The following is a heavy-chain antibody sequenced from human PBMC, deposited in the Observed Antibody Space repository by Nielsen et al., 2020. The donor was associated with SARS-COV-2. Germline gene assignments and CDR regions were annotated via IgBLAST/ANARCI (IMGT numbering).Heavy chain of an antibody. V-gene: IGHV1-69*02. CDR2: IIPILGLA. D-gene: IGHD2-21*02. J-gene: IGHJ3*02. CDR3: ATSVVVTAHDAFDI. Sequence: SVKVSCKASGGTFSSYTINWVRQAPGQGLEWMGRIIPILGLANYAHKFQGSVTITAGKSTTTAYMELSSLRSEDTALYYCATSVVVTAHDAFDIWGQGTMVTVSS. CDR1: GGTFSSYT.